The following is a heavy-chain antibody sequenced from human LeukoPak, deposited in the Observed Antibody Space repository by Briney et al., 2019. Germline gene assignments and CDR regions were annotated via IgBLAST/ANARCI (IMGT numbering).Heavy chain of an antibody. D-gene: IGHD2-21*02. Sequence: GESLKISCKGSGYSFTSYWIGWVRQMPGKGLEWMGIIYPGDSDTRYSPSFQGQVTISADKSISTAYLQWSSLKASDTAMYYCARMLNYCGGDCYYRGVLDYWGQGTLVTVSS. V-gene: IGHV5-51*01. CDR2: IYPGDSDT. J-gene: IGHJ4*02. CDR1: GYSFTSYW. CDR3: ARMLNYCGGDCYYRGVLDY.